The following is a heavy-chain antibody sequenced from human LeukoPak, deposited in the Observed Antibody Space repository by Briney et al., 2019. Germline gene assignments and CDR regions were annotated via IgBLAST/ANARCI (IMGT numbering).Heavy chain of an antibody. CDR2: ISGSGGST. CDR3: AKEVTYYYDSSGYAFDY. V-gene: IGHV3-23*01. CDR1: GFTFSSYA. D-gene: IGHD3-22*01. Sequence: GGSLRPSCAASGFTFSSYAMSWVRQAPGKGLEWVSAISGSGGSTYYADSVKGRFTISRDNSKNTLYLQMNSLRAEDTAVYYCAKEVTYYYDSSGYAFDYWGQGTLVTVSS. J-gene: IGHJ4*02.